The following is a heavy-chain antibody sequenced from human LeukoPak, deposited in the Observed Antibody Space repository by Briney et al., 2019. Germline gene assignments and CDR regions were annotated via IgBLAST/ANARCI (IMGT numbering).Heavy chain of an antibody. CDR1: GFTVSSNY. J-gene: IGHJ6*02. CDR3: AKGVSYYYYNAMDV. V-gene: IGHV3-23*01. D-gene: IGHD5/OR15-5a*01. Sequence: GGSLRLSCAASGFTVSSNYMSWVRQAPGKGLEWVSAISGSGGSTYYADSVKGRFTISRDNSKNTLYLQMNSLRAEDTAVYYCAKGVSYYYYNAMDVWGQGTTVTVSS. CDR2: ISGSGGST.